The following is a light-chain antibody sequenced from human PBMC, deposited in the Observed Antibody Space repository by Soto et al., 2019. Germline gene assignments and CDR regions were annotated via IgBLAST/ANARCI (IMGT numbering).Light chain of an antibody. V-gene: IGLV2-14*01. J-gene: IGLJ1*01. CDR1: SSDVGGYNY. CDR2: DVS. Sequence: QSVLTQPASVSGSPGQSITISCTGTSSDVGGYNYVSWYQQHPGKAPKFMIYDVSNRPSGGSNRCSGSKSGNTASLTISGLQAEDEADYYCCSYTTSNTRQIVFGTGTKVTVL. CDR3: CSYTTSNTRQIV.